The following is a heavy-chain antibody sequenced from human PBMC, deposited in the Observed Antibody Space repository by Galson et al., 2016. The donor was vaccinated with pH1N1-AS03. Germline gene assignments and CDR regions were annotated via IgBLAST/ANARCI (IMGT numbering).Heavy chain of an antibody. CDR3: ARRAFARAFDT. CDR2: IYPGDSDT. CDR1: EDAFTNSW. V-gene: IGHV5-51*01. J-gene: IGHJ3*02. Sequence: QSGAEVKKPGESLRISCKGSEDAFTNSWIGWVRQTPEKGLEYMGIIYPGDSDTRYSPSFQGQVTISVDKSITTAYLQWNSLKASDTAIDYCARRAFARAFDTWGQGTTVIVSS.